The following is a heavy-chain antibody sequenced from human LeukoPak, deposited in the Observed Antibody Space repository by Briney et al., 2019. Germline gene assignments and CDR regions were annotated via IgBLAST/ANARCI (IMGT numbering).Heavy chain of an antibody. CDR3: ARCISFEPRWCDWFDS. CDR1: GFTLSSHW. J-gene: IGHJ5*01. Sequence: AGGSLRLSCAASGFTLSSHWMSWVRQAPGKGLEWVANINQDESEKYYVDSVKGRFTISRDNAKNSLFLQMNSLRGEDTAIYFCARCISFEPRWCDWFDSWGQGTLVTVSS. D-gene: IGHD3-9*01. V-gene: IGHV3-7*01. CDR2: INQDESEK.